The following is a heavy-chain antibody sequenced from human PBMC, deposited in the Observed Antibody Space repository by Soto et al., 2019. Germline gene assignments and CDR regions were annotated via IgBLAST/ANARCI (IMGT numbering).Heavy chain of an antibody. CDR1: GGSFSGYY. D-gene: IGHD5-18*01. J-gene: IGHJ6*02. V-gene: IGHV4-34*01. CDR2: VNHSGST. Sequence: SETLSLTCAVYGGSFSGYYWSWIRQPPGKGLEWIGEVNHSGSTNYNPSLKSRVTISVDTSKNQFSLKLSSVTAADTAVYYCARGSYGYEVYYYYYGMDVWGQGTTVTVS. CDR3: ARGSYGYEVYYYYYGMDV.